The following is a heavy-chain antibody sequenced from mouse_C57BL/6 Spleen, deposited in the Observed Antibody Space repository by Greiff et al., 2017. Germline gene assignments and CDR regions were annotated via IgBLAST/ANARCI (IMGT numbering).Heavy chain of an antibody. J-gene: IGHJ1*03. D-gene: IGHD1-1*01. V-gene: IGHV3-8*01. CDR2: ISNSGST. CDR1: GYSITSDY. CDR3: ARHYGRRGYYGG. Sequence: EVHLVESGPGLAKPSQSLSLTCSVSGYSITSDYWNWIRKFPGNKLEYMGYISNSGSTYYNPSIKSRISITRDTSKNQYYLQLNSVPTEDTATYYCARHYGRRGYYGGWGTGTTVTVSS.